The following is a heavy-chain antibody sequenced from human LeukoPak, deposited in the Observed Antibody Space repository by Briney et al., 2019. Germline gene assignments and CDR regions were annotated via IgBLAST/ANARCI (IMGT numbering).Heavy chain of an antibody. Sequence: PSETLSLTCTVSGDSVSSGTYYWSWIRQPPGKGLEWIGYIYYSWSTNYNPSLKSRVSISVDTSKNQFSLKLSSVTAADTAVYYCARDGISGSYYAEYFQHWGQGTLVTVSS. J-gene: IGHJ1*01. CDR1: GDSVSSGTYY. CDR3: ARDGISGSYYAEYFQH. V-gene: IGHV4-61*01. D-gene: IGHD1-26*01. CDR2: IYYSWST.